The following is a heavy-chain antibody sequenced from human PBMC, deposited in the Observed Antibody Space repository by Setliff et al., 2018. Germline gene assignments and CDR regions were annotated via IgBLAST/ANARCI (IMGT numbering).Heavy chain of an antibody. V-gene: IGHV3-21*01. Sequence: PGGSLRLSCAASGFPFRIYSMHWVRQAPGKGLEWVSSISDSSFHIYYADSVKGRFTISRDNAKNSLYLQMNSLRADDTAVYYCARSPANGGHDAFDIWGQGTMVTVSS. D-gene: IGHD6-25*01. CDR3: ARSPANGGHDAFDI. J-gene: IGHJ3*02. CDR2: ISDSSFHI. CDR1: GFPFRIYS.